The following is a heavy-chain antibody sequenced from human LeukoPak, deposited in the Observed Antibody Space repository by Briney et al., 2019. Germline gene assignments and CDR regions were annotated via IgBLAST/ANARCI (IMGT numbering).Heavy chain of an antibody. D-gene: IGHD3-10*01. CDR3: ARGWFGSKMFDY. CDR1: GGSLSSGGYY. CDR2: IYSGST. V-gene: IGHV4-31*03. J-gene: IGHJ4*02. Sequence: SETLSLTCTVSGGSLSSGGYYWSWIRQHPGKGLEWIGYIYSGSTYYNPSLKSRVTISVDTSKNQFSLKLSSVTAADTAVYYCARGWFGSKMFDYWGQGTLVTVSS.